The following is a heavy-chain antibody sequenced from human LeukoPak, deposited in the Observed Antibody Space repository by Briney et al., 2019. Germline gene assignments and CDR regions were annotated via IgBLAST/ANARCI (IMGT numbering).Heavy chain of an antibody. CDR1: GGSISSYY. V-gene: IGHV4-4*07. D-gene: IGHD3-10*01. Sequence: SETLSLTCTVAGGSISSYYWSWIRQPAGKGLEWIGRIYSSGSTNYNPSLKSRVTMSVDTSKNQFSLKLSSVTAADTAVYYCARDVYTMIRGVITHYYYHMDVWGKGTTVTISS. J-gene: IGHJ6*03. CDR2: IYSSGST. CDR3: ARDVYTMIRGVITHYYYHMDV.